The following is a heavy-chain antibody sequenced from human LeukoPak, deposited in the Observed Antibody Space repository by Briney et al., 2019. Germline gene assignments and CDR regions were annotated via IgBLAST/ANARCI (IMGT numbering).Heavy chain of an antibody. CDR1: GFILGTYW. D-gene: IGHD5-24*01. V-gene: IGHV3-7*05. CDR3: ARDTGYNTFDY. CDR2: IKEDGSDK. Sequence: PGGSLSLSCEASGFILGTYWMSWVRQAPGKGLEWVANIKEDGSDKCYVDSVKGRFTISRDNAKNSQYLQMNSLRAEDTAVYYCARDTGYNTFDYWGQGTLVTVSS. J-gene: IGHJ4*02.